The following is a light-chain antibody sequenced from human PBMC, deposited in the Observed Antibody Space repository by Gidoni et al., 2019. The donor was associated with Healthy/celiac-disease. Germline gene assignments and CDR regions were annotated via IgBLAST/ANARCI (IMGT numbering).Light chain of an antibody. Sequence: IVWTQSPATLSLSPGERATLSCRASQSVSSYFAWYHQTPGQAPRLLIYDASNRATSIPARFSGSASGTAFTLTISILAPEDFAVYYCQQRSNWLFTFGPGTKVDIK. CDR2: DAS. CDR3: QQRSNWLFT. J-gene: IGKJ3*01. V-gene: IGKV3-11*01. CDR1: QSVSSY.